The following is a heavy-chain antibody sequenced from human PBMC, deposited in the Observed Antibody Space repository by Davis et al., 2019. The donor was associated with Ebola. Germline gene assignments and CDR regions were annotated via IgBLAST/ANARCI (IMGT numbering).Heavy chain of an antibody. CDR2: ISGFNGNT. D-gene: IGHD3-22*01. Sequence: ASVKVSCKASGYTFTNYGINWVRQAPGQGLEWMGWISGFNGNTNYAQKLQGRVTMTTDTSTSTAYMELRSLRSDDTAVYYCARVTYYERFDPWGQGTLVTVSS. CDR3: ARVTYYERFDP. V-gene: IGHV1-18*01. CDR1: GYTFTNYG. J-gene: IGHJ5*02.